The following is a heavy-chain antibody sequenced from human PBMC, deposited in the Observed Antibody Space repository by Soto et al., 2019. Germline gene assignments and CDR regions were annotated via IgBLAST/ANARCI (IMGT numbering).Heavy chain of an antibody. J-gene: IGHJ6*02. Sequence: VGSLRLSCAASGFTFSSYGMHWVRQAPGKGLEWVAVIWYDGSNKYYADSVKGRFTISRDNSKNTLYLQMNSLRAEDTAVYYCARDSVLLWFGELIGARGMDVWGQGTTVTVSS. CDR3: ARDSVLLWFGELIGARGMDV. CDR2: IWYDGSNK. CDR1: GFTFSSYG. V-gene: IGHV3-33*01. D-gene: IGHD3-10*01.